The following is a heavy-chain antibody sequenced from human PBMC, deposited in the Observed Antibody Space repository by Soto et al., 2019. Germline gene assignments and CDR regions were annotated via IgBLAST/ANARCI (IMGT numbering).Heavy chain of an antibody. J-gene: IGHJ5*02. CDR1: GGSVTTFY. CDR2: IYYSGST. CDR3: ARSGTVTTGADWFDP. Sequence: SETLSLTCTVSGGSVTTFYWTWIRQPPGKGLEWIGSIYYSGSTYYNPSLKSRVTISVDTSKNQFSLKLSSVTAADTAVYYCARSGTVTTGADWFDPWGQGTQVTVSS. D-gene: IGHD4-17*01. V-gene: IGHV4-59*05.